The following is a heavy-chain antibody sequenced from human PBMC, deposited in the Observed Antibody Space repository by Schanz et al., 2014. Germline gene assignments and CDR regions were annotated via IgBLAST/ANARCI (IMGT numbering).Heavy chain of an antibody. CDR3: VRLDVHDY. CDR2: ITNKPNNYNT. J-gene: IGHJ4*02. Sequence: VQLVESGGGVVQPGRSLRLSCAASGFTFSNHGMHWVRQSPGKGLEWVGRITNKPNNYNTEYAASVKGRFTISRDDSRNSLYLQMSSLKTEDTAVYYCVRLDVHDYWGQGTLVTVSA. CDR1: GFTFSNHG. D-gene: IGHD3-16*01. V-gene: IGHV3-72*01.